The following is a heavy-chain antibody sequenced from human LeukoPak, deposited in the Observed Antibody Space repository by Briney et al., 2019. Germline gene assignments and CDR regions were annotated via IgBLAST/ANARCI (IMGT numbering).Heavy chain of an antibody. V-gene: IGHV3-23*01. Sequence: GGSLRLSCGASGFTFSRYAMNWVRQAPGKGLEWVSTISGSGSTFYSDSVKGRFTISIDNSKNTVFLQMNTLSVDDTAVYYCAKDGVGPGDYWGQGTLVTVSS. J-gene: IGHJ4*02. CDR1: GFTFSRYA. CDR3: AKDGVGPGDY. D-gene: IGHD2-2*01. CDR2: ISGSGST.